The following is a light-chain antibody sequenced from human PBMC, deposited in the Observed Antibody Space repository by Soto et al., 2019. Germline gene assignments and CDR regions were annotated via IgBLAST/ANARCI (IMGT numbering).Light chain of an antibody. Sequence: DIQMTQSPSSLSASVGDKVTITCRASQSISIYLNWYQQKPGKAPNHLLYAASSLQAGVPSRFSGSGSGTDFTLTISSLQPEDFATYYCQQSHSFPRTFGQGTKVDFK. J-gene: IGKJ1*01. CDR3: QQSHSFPRT. CDR2: AAS. CDR1: QSISIY. V-gene: IGKV1-39*01.